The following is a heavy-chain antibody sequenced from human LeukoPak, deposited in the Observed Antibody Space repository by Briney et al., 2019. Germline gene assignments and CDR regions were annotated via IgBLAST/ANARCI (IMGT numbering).Heavy chain of an antibody. CDR2: IYYSGST. Sequence: SETLSLTCTVSGGSIGSYYWSWIRQPPGKGLEWIGYIYYSGSTNYNPSLKSRVTISVDTSKNQFSLKLSSVTAADTAVYYCARVGPYYDILTGYYRKDAFDIWGQGTMVTVSS. V-gene: IGHV4-59*01. CDR1: GGSIGSYY. CDR3: ARVGPYYDILTGYYRKDAFDI. J-gene: IGHJ3*02. D-gene: IGHD3-9*01.